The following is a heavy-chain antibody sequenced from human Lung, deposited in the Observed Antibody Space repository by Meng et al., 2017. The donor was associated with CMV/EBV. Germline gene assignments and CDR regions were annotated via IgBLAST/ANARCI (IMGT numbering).Heavy chain of an antibody. D-gene: IGHD7-27*01. CDR1: GYTFTGYY. J-gene: IGHJ4*02. CDR3: VRANLGSADY. V-gene: IGHV1-2*06. CDR2: ITPSSGGT. Sequence: QVQLGQSGDEVKKPGASLKFSCKASGYTFTGYYMHWLRQAPGQGLEWVGRITPSSGGTTYAQKFQSRVTMTRDTSISTAYMELSSLRSDDAAIYYCVRANLGSADYWGQGTLVTVSS.